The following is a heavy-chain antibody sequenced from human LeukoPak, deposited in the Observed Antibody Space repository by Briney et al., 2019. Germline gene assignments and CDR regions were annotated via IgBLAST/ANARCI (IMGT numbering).Heavy chain of an antibody. CDR2: ISGSGGST. V-gene: IGHV3-23*01. Sequence: GGSLRLSCAASGFTFSSYAMSWVRQAPGKGLEWVSAISGSGGSTYYADSVKGRFTISRDNSKNTLYLQMTSVRAEDTGVYYCAKARRYFDYWGQGTLVTVSS. CDR3: AKARRYFDY. D-gene: IGHD3-9*01. J-gene: IGHJ4*02. CDR1: GFTFSSYA.